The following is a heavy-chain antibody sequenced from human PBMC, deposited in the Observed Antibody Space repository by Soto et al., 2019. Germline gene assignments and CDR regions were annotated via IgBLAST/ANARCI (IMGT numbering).Heavy chain of an antibody. V-gene: IGHV4-39*01. CDR2: IYYSGTT. D-gene: IGHD1-7*01. Sequence: PSETLSVTCTVSCGSITSSSYYWGWIRQPPGKGLEWIGSIYYSGTTYYNPSLKSRVTISVDTSKNQFSLKLSSVTAADTAVYYCARHESGTTRDYWGQGTLVTVSS. CDR1: CGSITSSSYY. J-gene: IGHJ4*02. CDR3: ARHESGTTRDY.